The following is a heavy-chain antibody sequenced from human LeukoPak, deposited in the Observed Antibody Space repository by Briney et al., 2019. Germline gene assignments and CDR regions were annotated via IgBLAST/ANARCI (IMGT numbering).Heavy chain of an antibody. CDR2: ISGSGGST. V-gene: IGHV3-23*01. D-gene: IGHD3-9*01. Sequence: GGSLRLSCAASGFTFSSYAMSWVRQAPGKGLEWVSAISGSGGSTYYADSVKGRFTISRDNCKNTLDLQMNSLIAEETDVTYCAKNRGGRYFDWLGDYWGQGTLVTVSS. CDR1: GFTFSSYA. J-gene: IGHJ4*02. CDR3: AKNRGGRYFDWLGDY.